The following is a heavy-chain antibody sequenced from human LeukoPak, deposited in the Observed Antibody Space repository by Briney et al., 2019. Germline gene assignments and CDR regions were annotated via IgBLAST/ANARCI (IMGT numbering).Heavy chain of an antibody. D-gene: IGHD4-23*01. J-gene: IGHJ4*02. CDR3: ARDYGGSSPFDY. CDR2: ISSSGRTI. Sequence: GGSLRLSCVASGFTFSNYEMNWVRQAPGKGLEWVSHISSSGRTIYYADSVKGRFTISRDNAKNSLYLHMNSLRAEDTAVYYCARDYGGSSPFDYWGQGTLVTVSS. V-gene: IGHV3-48*03. CDR1: GFTFSNYE.